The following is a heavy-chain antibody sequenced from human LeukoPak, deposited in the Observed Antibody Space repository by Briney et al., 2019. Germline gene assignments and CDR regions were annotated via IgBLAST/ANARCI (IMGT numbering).Heavy chain of an antibody. V-gene: IGHV4-59*01. CDR3: ARYRGDGSGSPLDY. Sequence: SETLSLTCTVSGGSISSYYWSWIRQPPGKGLEWIGYIYYSGSTNYNPSLKSRVTISVDTSKNQFSLRLSSVTAADTAVYYCARYRGDGSGSPLDYWGQGTLVTVSS. CDR1: GGSISSYY. D-gene: IGHD3-10*01. J-gene: IGHJ4*02. CDR2: IYYSGST.